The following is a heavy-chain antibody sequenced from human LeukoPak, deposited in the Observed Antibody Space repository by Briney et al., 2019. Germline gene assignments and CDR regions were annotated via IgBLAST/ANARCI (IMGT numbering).Heavy chain of an antibody. CDR2: LYSDGST. CDR1: GFTVSSTY. D-gene: IGHD6-13*01. CDR3: ARDRQQLGAWFDP. Sequence: GGSLRPSCAASGFTVSSTYMSWVRQTPGKGLEWVSVLYSDGSTYYRDSVKGRFTISRDNSKNTVYLQMNALRAEDTGVYYCARDRQQLGAWFDPGGQGTLVTVSS. J-gene: IGHJ5*02. V-gene: IGHV3-66*01.